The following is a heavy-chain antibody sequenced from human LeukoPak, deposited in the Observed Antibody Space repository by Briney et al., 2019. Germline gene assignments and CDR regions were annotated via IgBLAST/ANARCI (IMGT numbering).Heavy chain of an antibody. J-gene: IGHJ4*02. D-gene: IGHD6-19*01. CDR3: ARDRAVADLGLFDY. CDR1: GGSFSGYY. CDR2: INHSGST. Sequence: SETLSLTCAVYGGSFSGYYWSWTRQPPGKGLEWIGEINHSGSTNYNPSLKSRVTISVDTSKNQFSLKLSSVTAADTAVYYCARDRAVADLGLFDYWGQGTLVTVSS. V-gene: IGHV4-34*01.